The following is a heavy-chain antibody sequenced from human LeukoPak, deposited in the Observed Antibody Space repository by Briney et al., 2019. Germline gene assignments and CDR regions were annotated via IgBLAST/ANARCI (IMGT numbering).Heavy chain of an antibody. V-gene: IGHV1-46*01. J-gene: IGHJ4*02. CDR3: ARGSYNWNDGGDY. CDR1: GYTFTSNY. D-gene: IGHD1-20*01. CDR2: ISPSGGST. Sequence: GASVKVSCKAFGYTFTSNYMHWVRQAPGQGPEWMGVISPSGGSTTYAQKFQGRVTLTRDMSTSTDYLELSSLRSEDTAVYYCARGSYNWNDGGDYWGQGTLVTVSS.